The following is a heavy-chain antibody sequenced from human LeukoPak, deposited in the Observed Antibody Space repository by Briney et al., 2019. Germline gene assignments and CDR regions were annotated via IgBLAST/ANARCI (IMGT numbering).Heavy chain of an antibody. CDR3: ARADIVVVPAAIISAEPAAFDI. Sequence: ASVKVSCKASGGTFSSYTISWVRQAPGQGLEWMERIIPILGIANYAQKFQGRVTITADKSTSTAYMELSSLRSEDTAVYYCARADIVVVPAAIISAEPAAFDIWGQGTMVTVSS. CDR2: IIPILGIA. CDR1: GGTFSSYT. V-gene: IGHV1-69*02. J-gene: IGHJ3*02. D-gene: IGHD2-2*01.